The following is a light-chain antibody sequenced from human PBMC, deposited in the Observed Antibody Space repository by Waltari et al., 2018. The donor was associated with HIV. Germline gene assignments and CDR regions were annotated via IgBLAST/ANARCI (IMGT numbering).Light chain of an antibody. CDR3: QSYDTSLSAWV. CDR2: KNK. Sequence: QSVLTQPPSISGAPGQRITVSCSGTSSNIRAGYDVPWYQQLPGTAPKLLLYKNKNRPSGVPDRFSASKSDASASLAITGLQAADEGDYFCQSYDTSLSAWVFGGGTRLTVL. J-gene: IGLJ2*01. V-gene: IGLV1-40*03. CDR1: SSNIRAGYD.